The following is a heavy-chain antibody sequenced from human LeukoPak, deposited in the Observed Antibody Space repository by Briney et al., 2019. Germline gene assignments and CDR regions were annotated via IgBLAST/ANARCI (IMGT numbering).Heavy chain of an antibody. CDR3: ATYSSLNRREFQY. D-gene: IGHD3-22*01. CDR2: ITASGNTP. V-gene: IGHV3-23*01. CDR1: RFTFSSFA. Sequence: GGSLRLSCAASRFTFSSFAMSWVRQAPGKGLEWVSGITASGNTPFYADSVKGRFTISRDNAKNSLYLQMNSLRAEDTAVYYCATYSSLNRREFQYWGQGTLLTVSS. J-gene: IGHJ1*01.